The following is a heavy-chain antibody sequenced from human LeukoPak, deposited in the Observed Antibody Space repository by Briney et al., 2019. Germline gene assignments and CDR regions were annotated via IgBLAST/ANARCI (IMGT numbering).Heavy chain of an antibody. V-gene: IGHV3-74*01. Sequence: PGGSLRLSCAASGFTFSSYWMHWVRQAPGKGLVWVSRINSDGSSTSYADSVKGRFTISRDNSKNTLYLQMNSLRAEDTAVYYCAKTPTGQLPVYFDYWGQGTLVTVSS. CDR1: GFTFSSYW. CDR2: INSDGSST. D-gene: IGHD2-2*01. CDR3: AKTPTGQLPVYFDY. J-gene: IGHJ4*02.